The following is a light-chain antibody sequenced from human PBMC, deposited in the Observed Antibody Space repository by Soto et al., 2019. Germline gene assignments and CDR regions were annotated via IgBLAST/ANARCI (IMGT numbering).Light chain of an antibody. Sequence: QSVLTQPPSASGSPGRSVTISCTGTSSDVGGYNYVSWYQQHPGKAPKLMIYEVSKRPSGVPDRFSGSKSGNTASLTVSGLQAEDEADYYCSSRTVFGTGTKVTVL. CDR2: EVS. J-gene: IGLJ1*01. CDR3: SSRTV. V-gene: IGLV2-8*01. CDR1: SSDVGGYNY.